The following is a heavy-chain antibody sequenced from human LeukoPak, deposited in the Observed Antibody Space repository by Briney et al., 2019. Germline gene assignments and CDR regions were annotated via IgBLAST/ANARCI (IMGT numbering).Heavy chain of an antibody. CDR3: ARAPRGSGWSHFSN. Sequence: KAGGSLRLSCAASGFTFSSYSMNWVRQAPGKGLEWVSSISSSSSYISYADSVEGRFTISRDNAKNSLYLQMNSLRAEDTAVYYCARAPRGSGWSHFSNWGQGTLVTVSS. J-gene: IGHJ4*02. V-gene: IGHV3-21*01. CDR2: ISSSSSYI. D-gene: IGHD6-19*01. CDR1: GFTFSSYS.